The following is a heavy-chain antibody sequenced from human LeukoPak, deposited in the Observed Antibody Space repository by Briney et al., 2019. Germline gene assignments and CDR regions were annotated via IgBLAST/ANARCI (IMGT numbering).Heavy chain of an antibody. V-gene: IGHV4-59*01. CDR1: GGSISSYY. CDR2: FYNSGRS. D-gene: IGHD3-16*01. J-gene: IGHJ4*02. Sequence: SETLSLTCTVSGGSISSYYWSWIRQPPGKGLEWIGYFYNSGRSTYNPSLKSRVTISADTSKNHFSLKLNSVTTADTAVYYCTRGAGWLIDYWGQGILVTVSS. CDR3: TRGAGWLIDY.